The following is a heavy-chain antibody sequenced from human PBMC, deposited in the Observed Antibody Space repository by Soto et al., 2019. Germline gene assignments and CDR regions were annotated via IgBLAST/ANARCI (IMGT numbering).Heavy chain of an antibody. Sequence: EVQLLDSGGGLVQPEGSLRLSCAASGFTFISYALNWVREAPRKGREWVSVISGSGDNTYYADSVKGRFTISRYNPKNTLYLQMNSPRAEDTAVYYCAKHLVTDEFWSAYYTYYYMDAWGKGTTVTVSS. CDR1: GFTFISYA. D-gene: IGHD3-3*01. CDR3: AKHLVTDEFWSAYYTYYYMDA. V-gene: IGHV3-23*01. J-gene: IGHJ6*03. CDR2: ISGSGDNT.